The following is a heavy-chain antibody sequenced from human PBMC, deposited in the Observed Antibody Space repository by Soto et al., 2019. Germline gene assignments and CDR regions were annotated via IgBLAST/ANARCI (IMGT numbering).Heavy chain of an antibody. V-gene: IGHV3-11*01. CDR1: GFTFSDYY. CDR3: ARVGSILAAGTPDY. J-gene: IGHJ4*02. D-gene: IGHD6-13*01. CDR2: ISGSGSTT. Sequence: PGWALRFSCSASGFTFSDYYMSWCRQAPGKGLEWVSYISGSGSTTHDADPVKGRFTISRDNAKNSLYLQMNRLRAEDTAVYYCARVGSILAAGTPDYWGQGTLVTVSS.